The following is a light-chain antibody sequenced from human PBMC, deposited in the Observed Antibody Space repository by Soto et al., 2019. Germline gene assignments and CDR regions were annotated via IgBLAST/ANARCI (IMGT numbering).Light chain of an antibody. J-gene: IGLJ1*01. Sequence: QSVLTQPASVSGSPGQSISISCSGTSRDMGAYNYVSWYLQHPGKAPKLMIYEVVNRPSGVSNRFSGSKSGNTASLTISGLQAEDEADYYCCSYADGSIYVFGTGTKVTVL. CDR1: SRDMGAYNY. CDR3: CSYADGSIYV. V-gene: IGLV2-14*01. CDR2: EVV.